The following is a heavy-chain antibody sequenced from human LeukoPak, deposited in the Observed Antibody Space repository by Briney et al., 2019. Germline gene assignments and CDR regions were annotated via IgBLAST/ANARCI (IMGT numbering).Heavy chain of an antibody. CDR2: MYYSGST. CDR3: ARGVAGYGPYDY. J-gene: IGHJ4*02. D-gene: IGHD5-12*01. V-gene: IGHV4-59*01. CDR1: GDSISTYY. Sequence: PSETLSLTCTVSGDSISTYYWSWIRQPPGKGLEWIGYMYYSGSTNYNPSLKSRVTISLDTPKNQFSLRLNSVTATDTAVYYCARGVAGYGPYDYWGQGTLVTVSS.